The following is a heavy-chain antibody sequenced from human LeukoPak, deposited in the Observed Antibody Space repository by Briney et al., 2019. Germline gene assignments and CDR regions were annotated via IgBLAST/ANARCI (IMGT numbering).Heavy chain of an antibody. D-gene: IGHD4-17*01. Sequence: SGPALVKPTQTLILTCTFSGFSLSTDEMCVSWIRQPPGKALEWLARIDWDDDKYYSTSLKTRLTISKDTSKNQVVLTMTNMDPVDTATYYCARNLPYGDHFDYWGQGTLVTVSS. CDR2: IDWDDDK. J-gene: IGHJ4*02. CDR3: ARNLPYGDHFDY. CDR1: GFSLSTDEMC. V-gene: IGHV2-70*11.